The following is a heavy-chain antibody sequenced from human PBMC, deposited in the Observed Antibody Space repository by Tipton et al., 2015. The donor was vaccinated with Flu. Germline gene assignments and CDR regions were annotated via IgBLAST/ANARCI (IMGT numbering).Heavy chain of an antibody. J-gene: IGHJ5*01. D-gene: IGHD4-11*01. CDR1: GDSMRSDYF. CDR3: ARRDYSNYVSDAKNWFHS. Sequence: LRLSCTVSGDSMRSDYFWAWIRQAPGKGLEWIGNIHYSGSPHYNPSLKSRLTLSLDTSRIQFSLRLTSVTAADTAVYYCARRDYSNYVSDAKNWFHSWGRGTLVTVSS. CDR2: IHYSGSP. V-gene: IGHV4-38-2*02.